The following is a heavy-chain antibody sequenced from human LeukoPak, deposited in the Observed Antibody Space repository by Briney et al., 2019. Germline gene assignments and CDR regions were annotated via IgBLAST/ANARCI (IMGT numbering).Heavy chain of an antibody. CDR3: ARLQHAPGYCSGGSCYSDAFDI. J-gene: IGHJ3*02. Sequence: GESLKISCKGSGYSFTSYWIGWGRRMPGKGLEWMGIIYPGDSDTRYSLSFQGQVTISADKSISTAYLQWSSLKASDTAMYYCARLQHAPGYCSGGSCYSDAFDIWGQGTMVTVSS. D-gene: IGHD2-15*01. CDR2: IYPGDSDT. V-gene: IGHV5-51*01. CDR1: GYSFTSYW.